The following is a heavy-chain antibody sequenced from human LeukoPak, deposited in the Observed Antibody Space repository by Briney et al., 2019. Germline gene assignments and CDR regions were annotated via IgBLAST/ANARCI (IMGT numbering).Heavy chain of an antibody. CDR3: ARDPGGNYDFWSGFYSGDDY. J-gene: IGHJ4*02. D-gene: IGHD3-3*01. CDR2: IKQDGSEK. Sequence: GRSLRLSCAASGFTFSSYWMSWVRQAPGKGLEWVANIKQDGSEKYYVDSVKGRFTISRDNAKNSLYLQMNSLRAEDTAVYYCARDPGGNYDFWSGFYSGDDYWGQGTLVTVSS. CDR1: GFTFSSYW. V-gene: IGHV3-7*01.